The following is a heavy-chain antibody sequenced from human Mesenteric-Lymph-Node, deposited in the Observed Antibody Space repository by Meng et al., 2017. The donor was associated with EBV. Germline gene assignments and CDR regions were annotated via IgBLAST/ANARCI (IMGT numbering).Heavy chain of an antibody. CDR3: ARGTIFGIVITYFDH. CDR2: IYHSGST. D-gene: IGHD3-3*01. Sequence: LQLQESGSGLVKPSPTLSLTCAVAGGHMSTGGHSWTWTRQAPGKGLEWIGYIYHSGSTYYNESLKSRVTISMDTSRNQFSLKMRSVTAADTAVYYCARGTIFGIVITYFDHWSQGNLVTVSS. V-gene: IGHV4-30-2*01. CDR1: GGHMSTGGHS. J-gene: IGHJ4*02.